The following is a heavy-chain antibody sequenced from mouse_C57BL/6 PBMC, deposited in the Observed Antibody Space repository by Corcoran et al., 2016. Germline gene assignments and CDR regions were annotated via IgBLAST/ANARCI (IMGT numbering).Heavy chain of an antibody. CDR2: IFPGSGST. V-gene: IGHV1-75*01. D-gene: IGHD1-1*01. Sequence: QVQLQQSGPELVKPGASVKISCKASGYTFTAYYINWVKQRPGQGLEWFGWIFPGSGSTYYNEKFKGKATLTVDKSSSTAYMLLSSLTSEDSAVYFCSRDYYGSSFDYWGQGTTLTVSS. CDR1: GYTFTAYY. J-gene: IGHJ2*01. CDR3: SRDYYGSSFDY.